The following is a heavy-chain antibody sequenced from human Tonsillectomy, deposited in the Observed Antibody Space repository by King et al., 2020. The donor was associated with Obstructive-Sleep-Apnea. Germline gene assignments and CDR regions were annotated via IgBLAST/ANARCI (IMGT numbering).Heavy chain of an antibody. CDR2: MGTAGDT. Sequence: VQLVESGGGLVQPGGSLRLSCAASGFTFSSYDMHWVRQATGKGLEWVSAMGTAGDTYYPGSVKGRFTISRENAKNPLYLQMNSLRAGDTAVYYCARGYCSSTSCYGHYYYGMDVWGQGTTVTVSS. CDR1: GFTFSSYD. CDR3: ARGYCSSTSCYGHYYYGMDV. J-gene: IGHJ6*02. V-gene: IGHV3-13*01. D-gene: IGHD2-2*01.